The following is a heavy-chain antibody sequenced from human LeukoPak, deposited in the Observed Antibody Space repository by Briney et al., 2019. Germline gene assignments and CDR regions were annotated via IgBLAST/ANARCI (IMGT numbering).Heavy chain of an antibody. CDR3: AKGPNGDYVGACDF. V-gene: IGHV3-23*01. CDR1: SFAFSTYA. CDR2: MSVLGFET. Sequence: GWSLRLSCAASSFAFSTYAMTWVRPAPGQGLEWVSPMSVLGFETPYAGSVKGRFTIPRDNSQSTLFLQVNSLRAGVTAVYYCAKGPNGDYVGACDFWGQRTMVTVSS. J-gene: IGHJ3*01. D-gene: IGHD4-17*01.